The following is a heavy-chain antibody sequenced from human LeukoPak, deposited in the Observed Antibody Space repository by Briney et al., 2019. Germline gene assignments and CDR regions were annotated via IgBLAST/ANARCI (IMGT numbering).Heavy chain of an antibody. CDR2: ISSSSSTI. Sequence: GGSLRLSGAASGFTFSSYSMNWVRQAPGKGLEWVSYISSSSSTIYYADSVKGRFTISRDNAKNSLYLQMNSLRAEDTAVYYCAREGSWFGDPTPYFDYWGQGTLVTVSS. J-gene: IGHJ4*02. V-gene: IGHV3-48*01. CDR3: AREGSWFGDPTPYFDY. D-gene: IGHD3-10*01. CDR1: GFTFSSYS.